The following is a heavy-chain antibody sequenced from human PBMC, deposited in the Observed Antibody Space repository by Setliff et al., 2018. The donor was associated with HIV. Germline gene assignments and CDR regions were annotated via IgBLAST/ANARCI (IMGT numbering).Heavy chain of an antibody. CDR2: ILDGRVT. D-gene: IGHD6-19*01. V-gene: IGHV4-39*01. J-gene: IGHJ5*02. CDR3: ARPHSGRGGGAYFDP. CDR1: GGSISSSSYY. Sequence: PSETLSLTCTVSGGSISSSSYYWGWIRQAPGKGLEWIGNILDGRVTFFNPSLRGRVTISVDASKNQVSRNLRSVTAADSAVYHCARPHSGRGGGAYFDPWGQGILVTVSS.